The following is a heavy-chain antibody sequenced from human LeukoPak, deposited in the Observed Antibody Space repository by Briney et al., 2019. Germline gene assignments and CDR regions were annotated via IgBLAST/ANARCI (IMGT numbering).Heavy chain of an antibody. V-gene: IGHV1-8*01. D-gene: IGHD6-13*01. CDR3: ARGSRGAAAADDPFDI. CDR2: MNPNNGNI. J-gene: IGHJ3*02. Sequence: GASVKVSCKASGYTFTSCDINWVRQATGQGLEWMGWMNPNNGNIGYAQRFQGRVTMTRDTSIDTAYMELGSLTSEDTAVYYCARGSRGAAAADDPFDIWGQGTMVTVSS. CDR1: GYTFTSCD.